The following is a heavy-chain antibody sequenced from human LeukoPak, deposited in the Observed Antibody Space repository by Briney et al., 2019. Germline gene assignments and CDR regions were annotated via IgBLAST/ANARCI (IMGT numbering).Heavy chain of an antibody. J-gene: IGHJ5*02. D-gene: IGHD3-22*01. CDR3: ARSPWGITMIAEA. CDR2: IYSGGST. Sequence: GGSLRLSRAASGFIVSSNYMIWVRQAPGKGREGVSVIYSGGSTYYADSVKGRFTISRDNSKNTLYLQMNSLRAEDTAVYYCARSPWGITMIAEAWGQGTLVTVSS. CDR1: GFIVSSNY. V-gene: IGHV3-53*01.